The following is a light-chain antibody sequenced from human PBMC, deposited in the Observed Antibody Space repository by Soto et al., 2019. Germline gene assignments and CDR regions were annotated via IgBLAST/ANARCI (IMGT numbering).Light chain of an antibody. Sequence: DIVMTQSPLSLPVTPGEPASISCRSSQSLLHSNGYNYLDWYLQKPRQSPQLLIYLGSNRASGVPDRFSGSGSGTDFTLKISRVEAGDVGVYYCMQALQTPPTFGQGTKLEIK. J-gene: IGKJ2*01. CDR1: QSLLHSNGYNY. CDR3: MQALQTPPT. CDR2: LGS. V-gene: IGKV2-28*01.